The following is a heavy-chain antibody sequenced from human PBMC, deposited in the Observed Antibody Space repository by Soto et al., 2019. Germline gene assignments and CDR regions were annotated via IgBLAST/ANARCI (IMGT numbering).Heavy chain of an antibody. D-gene: IGHD1-26*01. CDR3: ARDLRVGANSDACDF. Sequence: QLVQSGAEVKKPGASMKVSCQASGYSFDSFGISWVRQAPGQGLEWMGRVNAHNHITKYAQKFQDRVTITRDTSTCTDYLEVRSLRSDDTAVYYCARDLRVGANSDACDFWGQGTMVTVSS. J-gene: IGHJ3*01. CDR2: VNAHNHIT. V-gene: IGHV1-18*01. CDR1: GYSFDSFG.